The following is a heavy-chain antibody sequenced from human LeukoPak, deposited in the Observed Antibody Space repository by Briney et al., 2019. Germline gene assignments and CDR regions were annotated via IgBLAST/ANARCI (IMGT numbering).Heavy chain of an antibody. D-gene: IGHD4-11*01. CDR2: IWSDGTNT. V-gene: IGHV3-33*01. J-gene: IGHJ4*02. CDR1: GFTFNHYG. Sequence: GGSLRLSCAATGFTFNHYGMHWVRQAPGKGLEWVAVIWSDGTNTYYSDSVKGRFTISRVDSERTVYLQMKSLRPDDSGVYYCARDAQRGFDYSNSLQYWGQGTPVTVST. CDR3: ARDAQRGFDYSNSLQY.